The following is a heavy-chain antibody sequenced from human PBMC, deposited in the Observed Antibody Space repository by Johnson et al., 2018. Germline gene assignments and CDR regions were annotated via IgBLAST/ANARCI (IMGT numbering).Heavy chain of an antibody. CDR1: GFTFSNYG. Sequence: QVQLVQSGGGVVQXGRSLRLSCAASGFTFSNYGMHWVRQAPGKGLEWVAVISYDGSNKSYADSVKGRFTISRDNSKNTLYLQMNSLRAEDTAVYYCASEMGIIRANYYYYGMDVWGQGTTVTVS. CDR3: ASEMGIIRANYYYYGMDV. J-gene: IGHJ6*02. V-gene: IGHV3-30*03. CDR2: ISYDGSNK. D-gene: IGHD3-3*01.